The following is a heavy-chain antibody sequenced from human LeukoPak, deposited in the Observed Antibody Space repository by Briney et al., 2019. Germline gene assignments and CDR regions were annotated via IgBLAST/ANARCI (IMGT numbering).Heavy chain of an antibody. CDR3: AKGKAVAGRSGFDY. V-gene: IGHV3-30*18. CDR2: ISYDGSNK. J-gene: IGHJ4*02. CDR1: GFTFSSYG. Sequence: GGSLRLSCAASGFTFSSYGMHWVRQAPGKGLEWVAVISYDGSNKYYADSVKGRFTISRDNSKNTPYLQMNSLRAEDTAVYYCAKGKAVAGRSGFDYWGQGTLVTASS. D-gene: IGHD6-19*01.